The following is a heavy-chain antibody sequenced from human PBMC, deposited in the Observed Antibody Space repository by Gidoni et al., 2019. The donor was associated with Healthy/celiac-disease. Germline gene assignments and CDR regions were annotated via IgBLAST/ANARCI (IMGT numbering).Heavy chain of an antibody. D-gene: IGHD3-10*01. J-gene: IGHJ4*02. V-gene: IGHV3-21*01. CDR1: GFTFSSYS. Sequence: EVQLVESGGGLVKPGGSLRLSCAASGFTFSSYSMNWVRQAPGKGLEWVSSISSSSSYIYYADSVKGRFTISRDNAKNSLYLQMNSLRAEDTAVYYCARYGSGSYYNENIFDYWGQGTLVTVSS. CDR3: ARYGSGSYYNENIFDY. CDR2: ISSSSSYI.